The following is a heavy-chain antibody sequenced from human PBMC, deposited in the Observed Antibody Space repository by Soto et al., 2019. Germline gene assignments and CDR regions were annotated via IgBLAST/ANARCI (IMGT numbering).Heavy chain of an antibody. CDR3: ARGSYYDSSGYYDY. Sequence: PSETLSLTCTVSGGSISSGGYYWSWIRQHPGKGLEWIGYIYYSGSTYYNPSLKSRVTISVDTPKNQFSLRLSSVTAADTAVYYCARGSYYDSSGYYDYWGQGTLVTVS. J-gene: IGHJ4*02. CDR2: IYYSGST. V-gene: IGHV4-31*03. CDR1: GGSISSGGYY. D-gene: IGHD3-22*01.